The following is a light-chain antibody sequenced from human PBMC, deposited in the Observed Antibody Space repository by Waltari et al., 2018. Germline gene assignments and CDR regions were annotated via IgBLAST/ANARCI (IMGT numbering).Light chain of an antibody. CDR3: SSYGGNYYA. J-gene: IGLJ1*01. CDR2: EVT. CDR1: TSDVGGYNF. Sequence: QSALTQPPSASGSPGQSVTISCTGTTSDVGGYNFVSGYQHHPGTAPKPMIHEVTTRPAGVPDRFSGSKSGNTAALTVSGLRAEDEADYYCSSYGGNYYAFGTGTKVTVL. V-gene: IGLV2-8*01.